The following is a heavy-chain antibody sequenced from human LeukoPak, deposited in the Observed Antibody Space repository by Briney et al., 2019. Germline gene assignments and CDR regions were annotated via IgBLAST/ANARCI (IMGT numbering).Heavy chain of an antibody. V-gene: IGHV3-48*03. D-gene: IGHD3-16*01. CDR2: ISSSGSTI. Sequence: GVSLRLSCAASGFTFSSYEMNWVRQATGKGLEWVSYISSSGSTIYYADSVKGRFTISRDNAKNSLYLQMNSLRAEDTAVYYCARVGTFGMLGYFDYWGQGTLVTVSS. CDR3: ARVGTFGMLGYFDY. J-gene: IGHJ4*02. CDR1: GFTFSSYE.